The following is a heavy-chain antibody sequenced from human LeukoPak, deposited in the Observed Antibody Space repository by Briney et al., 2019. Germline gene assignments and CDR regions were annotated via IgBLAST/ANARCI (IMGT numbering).Heavy chain of an antibody. V-gene: IGHV1-24*01. CDR2: SDPEDGET. J-gene: IGHJ3*02. D-gene: IGHD6-19*01. CDR3: ATWGSSGWHDAFDI. CDR1: GYTLTELS. Sequence: ASVTVSCTVSGYTLTELSMHWVRQAPGKGLEWMGGSDPEDGETIYAQKFQGRVTMTEDTSTDTAYMELSSLRSEDTAVYYCATWGSSGWHDAFDIWGQGTMVTVSS.